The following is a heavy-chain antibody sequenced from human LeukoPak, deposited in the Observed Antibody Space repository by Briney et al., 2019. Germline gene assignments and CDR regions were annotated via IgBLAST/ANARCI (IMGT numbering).Heavy chain of an antibody. CDR3: ARLLGCFDY. J-gene: IGHJ4*02. D-gene: IGHD2/OR15-2a*01. Sequence: PGGSLRLSCAASGFTFDDYAMHWVRQAPGKGLEWVSGISWNSGSIGYADSVKGRFTISRDNAKNSLYLQMNSLRAEDTAVYYCARLLGCFDYWGQGTLVTVSS. CDR2: ISWNSGSI. CDR1: GFTFDDYA. V-gene: IGHV3-9*01.